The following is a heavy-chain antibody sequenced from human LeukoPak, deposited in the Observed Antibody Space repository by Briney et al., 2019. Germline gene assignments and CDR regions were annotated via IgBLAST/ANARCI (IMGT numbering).Heavy chain of an antibody. CDR2: IKQDGSEK. V-gene: IGHV3-7*01. CDR3: ARGQYYYDGGY. Sequence: GGSLRLPCAVSGFTLSSFWMSWVRQAPGNGLEWVASIKQDGSEKYYVDSVKGRFAISRDNAKNSLYLQMNSLRGGDTALYYCARGQYYYDGGYWGQGTLVTVSS. CDR1: GFTLSSFW. D-gene: IGHD3-22*01. J-gene: IGHJ4*02.